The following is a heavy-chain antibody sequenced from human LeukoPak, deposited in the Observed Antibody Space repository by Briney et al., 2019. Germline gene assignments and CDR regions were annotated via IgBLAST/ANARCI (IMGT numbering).Heavy chain of an antibody. J-gene: IGHJ4*02. D-gene: IGHD6-19*01. CDR2: ISSSSSYI. CDR3: AKDSSGWHPYYFDY. Sequence: PGGSLRFSCAASGFTFSSYSMNWVRPAPGKGLEWVSSISSSSSYIYYADSVKGRFTISRDNSKNTLYLQINSLRAEDTAVYYCAKDSSGWHPYYFDYWGQGTLVTVSS. CDR1: GFTFSSYS. V-gene: IGHV3-21*04.